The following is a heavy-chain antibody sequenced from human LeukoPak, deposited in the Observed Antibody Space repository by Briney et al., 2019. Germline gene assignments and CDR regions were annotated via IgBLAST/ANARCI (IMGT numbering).Heavy chain of an antibody. D-gene: IGHD4-17*01. J-gene: IGHJ4*02. Sequence: PSETLSLTCAVYGGSFSGYHWSWIRQSPGKGLEWIGEINYSGSTTNYNPSLKSRVTISVDTSKNQFSLKLSSVTAADTAVYYCARGKRMATVTGPFDYWGQGTLVTVSS. CDR2: INYSGST. CDR1: GGSFSGYH. CDR3: ARGKRMATVTGPFDY. V-gene: IGHV4-34*01.